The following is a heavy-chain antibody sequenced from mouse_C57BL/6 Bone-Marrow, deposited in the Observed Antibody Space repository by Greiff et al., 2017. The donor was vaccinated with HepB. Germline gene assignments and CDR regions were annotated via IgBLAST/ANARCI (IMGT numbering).Heavy chain of an antibody. CDR2: INPGSGGT. CDR1: GYAFTNYL. J-gene: IGHJ3*01. D-gene: IGHD2-4*01. Sequence: VQLQQSGAELVRPGTSVKVSCKASGYAFTNYLIEWVKQRPGQGLEWIGVINPGSGGTNYNEKFKGKATLTADKSSSTAYMQLSSLTSEDSAVYFCARGGLRRGFAYWGQGTLVTVSA. CDR3: ARGGLRRGFAY. V-gene: IGHV1-54*01.